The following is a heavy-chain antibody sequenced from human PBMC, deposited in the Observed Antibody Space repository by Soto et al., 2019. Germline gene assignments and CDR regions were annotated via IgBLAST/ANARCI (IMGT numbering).Heavy chain of an antibody. CDR2: IIPILGIA. V-gene: IGHV1-69*02. D-gene: IGHD6-13*01. J-gene: IGHJ4*02. CDR1: GGTFSSYT. Sequence: QVQLVQSGAEVKKPGSSVKVSCKASGGTFSSYTISWVRQAPGQGLEWMGRIIPILGIANYAQKFQGRVTITADKSTSTAYMELSSLRAEDTAVYYCARGWYSSSWYSVDYWGQGTLVTVSS. CDR3: ARGWYSSSWYSVDY.